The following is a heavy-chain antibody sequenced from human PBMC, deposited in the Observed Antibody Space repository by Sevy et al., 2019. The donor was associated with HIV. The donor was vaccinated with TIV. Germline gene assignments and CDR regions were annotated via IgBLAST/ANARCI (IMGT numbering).Heavy chain of an antibody. CDR1: GYTFIGYA. D-gene: IGHD6-13*01. CDR2: INADSGNT. J-gene: IGHJ6*02. Sequence: ASVKVSCKASGYTFIGYAIHWVRQAPGQRLEWMGWINADSGNTKYPQRFQGRVTITRDTSAGTAYMELSSLRSEDTAVYYCARRVSSWTDPFGMDVWGQGTTVTVSS. CDR3: ARRVSSWTDPFGMDV. V-gene: IGHV1-3*01.